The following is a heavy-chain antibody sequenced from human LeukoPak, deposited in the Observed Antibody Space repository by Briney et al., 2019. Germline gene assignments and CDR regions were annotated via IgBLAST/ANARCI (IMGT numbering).Heavy chain of an antibody. CDR1: GFTFSSYA. CDR2: ISGSGGST. V-gene: IGHV3-23*01. J-gene: IGHJ5*02. CDR3: AKGSSDIVLMVYATYNWFDP. D-gene: IGHD2-8*01. Sequence: GGPLRLSCAASGFTFSSYAMSWVRQAPGKGLEWVSAISGSGGSTYYADSVKGRFTISRDNSKNTLYLQMNSLRAEDTAVYYCAKGSSDIVLMVYATYNWFDPWGQGTLVTVSS.